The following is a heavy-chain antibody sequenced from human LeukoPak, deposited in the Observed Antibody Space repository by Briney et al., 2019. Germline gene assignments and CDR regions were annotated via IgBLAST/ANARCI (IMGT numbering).Heavy chain of an antibody. D-gene: IGHD5-24*01. CDR1: GFTFSSYW. CDR2: IKQDGSEK. V-gene: IGHV3-7*01. Sequence: GGSLRLSCAASGFTFSSYWMQWVRQAPGKGLEWVANIKQDGSEKYYADSVKGRFIISRDNAKNALYLQMNSLRAEDTAVYYCASFEMATISYWGQGTLVTVSS. CDR3: ASFEMATISY. J-gene: IGHJ4*02.